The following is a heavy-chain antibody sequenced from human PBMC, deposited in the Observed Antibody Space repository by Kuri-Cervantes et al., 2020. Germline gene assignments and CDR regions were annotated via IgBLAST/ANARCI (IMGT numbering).Heavy chain of an antibody. V-gene: IGHV3-13*01. CDR2: IGTAGDT. CDR3: ASDKTTAFDY. Sequence: GESLKISCAASGFTFSSYDMHWVRQATGKGLEWVSAIGTAGDTYYPDSVKGRFTISRDNAKNSLYLQMNSLRAEDTAVYYCASDKTTAFDYWGQGTLVTVSS. D-gene: IGHD4-17*01. J-gene: IGHJ4*02. CDR1: GFTFSSYD.